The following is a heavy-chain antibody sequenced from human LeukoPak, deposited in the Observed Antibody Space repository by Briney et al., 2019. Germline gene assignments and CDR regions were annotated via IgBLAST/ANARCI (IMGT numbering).Heavy chain of an antibody. D-gene: IGHD5-24*01. CDR2: ISSSSSI. Sequence: GGSLRPSCAASGCTLSSYSIRWVRQPPGEGMEWDSSISSSSSIYYAHSVKGRFTISRANAKNSLYLQMDSLPAEDTAVYYCARDSRDGYNSDYWGQGTLVTVSS. CDR1: GCTLSSYS. CDR3: ARDSRDGYNSDY. J-gene: IGHJ4*02. V-gene: IGHV3-21*01.